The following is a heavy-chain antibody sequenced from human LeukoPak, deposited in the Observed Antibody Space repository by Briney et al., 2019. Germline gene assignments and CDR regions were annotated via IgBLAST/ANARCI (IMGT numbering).Heavy chain of an antibody. J-gene: IGHJ6*03. CDR2: IRSDGSNK. CDR1: GFSVSSNY. CDR3: AKGYYYYYMDV. Sequence: GGSLRLSCAASGFSVSSNYLSWVRQAPGKGLEWMAFIRSDGSNKYYADSVKGRFTISRDNSKNTLYLQMNSLRAEDTAVYYCAKGYYYYYMDVWGKGTTVTISS. V-gene: IGHV3-30*02.